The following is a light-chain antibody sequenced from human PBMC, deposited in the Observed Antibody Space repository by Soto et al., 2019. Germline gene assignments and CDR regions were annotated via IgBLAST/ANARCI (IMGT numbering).Light chain of an antibody. J-gene: IGLJ3*02. V-gene: IGLV2-14*01. CDR3: SSYTSSSTLDWV. CDR1: SSDVGGYYY. Sequence: QSALTQPASVSGSPGQSITISCTGTSSDVGGYYYVSWYQQHPDKAPKLIIYEVTNRPSGVSNRFSGSRSANRASLTISGLQAEDEADHYCSSYTSSSTLDWVFGGGTKLTVI. CDR2: EVT.